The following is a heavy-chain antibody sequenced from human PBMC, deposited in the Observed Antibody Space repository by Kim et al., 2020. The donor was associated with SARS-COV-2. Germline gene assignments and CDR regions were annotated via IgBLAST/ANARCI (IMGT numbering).Heavy chain of an antibody. D-gene: IGHD3-10*01. J-gene: IGHJ6*02. Sequence: KFQGRVTITADESTSTAYMELSSLRSEDTAVYYCARRVGNFGYYYYGMDVWGQGTTVTVSS. CDR3: ARRVGNFGYYYYGMDV. V-gene: IGHV1-69*01.